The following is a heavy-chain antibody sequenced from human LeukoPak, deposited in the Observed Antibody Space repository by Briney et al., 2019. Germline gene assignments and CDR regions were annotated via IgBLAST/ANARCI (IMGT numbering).Heavy chain of an antibody. CDR3: ARDNLLWFGEFSLDY. J-gene: IGHJ4*02. V-gene: IGHV4-34*01. Sequence: SETLSLTCAVYGGSFSGYYWSWIRQPPGKGLEWIGEINHSGSINYNPSPKSRVTISVDTSKNQFSLKLSSVTAADTAVYYCARDNLLWFGEFSLDYWGQGTLVTVSS. D-gene: IGHD3-10*01. CDR1: GGSFSGYY. CDR2: INHSGSI.